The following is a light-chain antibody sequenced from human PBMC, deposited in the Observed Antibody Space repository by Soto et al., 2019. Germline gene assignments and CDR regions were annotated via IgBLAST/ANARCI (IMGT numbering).Light chain of an antibody. CDR1: SSNIGSNT. Sequence: QSVLTQPPSASGTPGQRVTISCSGSSSNIGSNTVNWYQQLPGTAPKLLIYSNNQRPSGVPDRFSGSKSGTSASLAISGLQSEDEADYYCAAWDDSLKAVVFGGGPKLTVL. CDR3: AAWDDSLKAVV. V-gene: IGLV1-44*01. J-gene: IGLJ2*01. CDR2: SNN.